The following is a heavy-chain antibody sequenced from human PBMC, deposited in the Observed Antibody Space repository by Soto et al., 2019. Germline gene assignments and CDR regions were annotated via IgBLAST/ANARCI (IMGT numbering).Heavy chain of an antibody. Sequence: PGGSLRLSCASSVFTFSSYGMHCVRHSPGKWLEWVAVISYDGSNKYYADSVKGRFTISRDNSKNTLYLQMNSLRAEDTAVYYCAKDKGYCTNGVCQIIEYWGQGTLVIVSS. D-gene: IGHD2-8*01. J-gene: IGHJ4*02. CDR2: ISYDGSNK. V-gene: IGHV3-30*18. CDR1: VFTFSSYG. CDR3: AKDKGYCTNGVCQIIEY.